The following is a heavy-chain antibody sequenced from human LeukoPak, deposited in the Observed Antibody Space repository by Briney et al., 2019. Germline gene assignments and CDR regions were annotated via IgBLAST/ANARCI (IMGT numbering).Heavy chain of an antibody. J-gene: IGHJ4*02. CDR1: GFTFSSYE. D-gene: IGHD1-26*01. CDR2: ISSSGSTI. V-gene: IGHV3-48*03. Sequence: GGSLRLSCAASGFTFSSYEMNWVRQAPGKGLEWASYISSSGSTIYYADSVKGRFTISRDNAKNSLYLQMNSLRAEDTAVYYCARDRPGIVRWFDYWGQGTLVTVSS. CDR3: ARDRPGIVRWFDY.